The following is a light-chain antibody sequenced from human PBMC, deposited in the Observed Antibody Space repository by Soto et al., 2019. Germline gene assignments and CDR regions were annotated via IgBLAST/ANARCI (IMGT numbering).Light chain of an antibody. V-gene: IGKV1-5*03. J-gene: IGKJ1*01. CDR2: KAS. CDR1: RNINNW. Sequence: DIQMTQSPSTLSASVGDRVTITCRASRNINNWLAWYQQKPGKAPKLLIYKASSLQSGVPSRFSGSGSGTEFTLTISSLQPDDFATYYCQQYNNYSWTFGQGTKVDIK. CDR3: QQYNNYSWT.